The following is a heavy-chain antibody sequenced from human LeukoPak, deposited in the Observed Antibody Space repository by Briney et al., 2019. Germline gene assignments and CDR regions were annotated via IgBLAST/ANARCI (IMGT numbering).Heavy chain of an antibody. D-gene: IGHD2-15*01. CDR3: TTDTRRVVVPK. CDR2: IKRKTDGGTT. V-gene: IGHV3-15*01. J-gene: IGHJ4*02. Sequence: GGSLRLSCAASGFSFNDAWMSWVRQAPGKGLEWVGRIKRKTDGGTTDYAAPVKGRFTISRDDSKASLYRQMNNLKTEDTAVYYCTTDTRRVVVPKWGQGTLVTVSS. CDR1: GFSFNDAW.